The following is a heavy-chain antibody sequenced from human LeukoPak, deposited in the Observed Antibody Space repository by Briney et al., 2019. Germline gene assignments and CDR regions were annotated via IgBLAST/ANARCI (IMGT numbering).Heavy chain of an antibody. V-gene: IGHV4-34*01. CDR2: INHSGST. Sequence: SETLSLTCAVSGGSFSGYYWSWIRQPPGKGLEWIGEINHSGSTNYNPSLKSRVTISVDTSKNQFSLKLSSVTAADTAVYYCARGLRGVIRWFDPWGQGTLVTVSS. D-gene: IGHD3-10*01. CDR1: GGSFSGYY. J-gene: IGHJ5*02. CDR3: ARGLRGVIRWFDP.